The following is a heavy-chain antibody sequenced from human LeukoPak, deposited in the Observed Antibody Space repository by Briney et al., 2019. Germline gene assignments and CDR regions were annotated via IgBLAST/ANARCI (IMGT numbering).Heavy chain of an antibody. D-gene: IGHD5-12*01. V-gene: IGHV4-31*03. J-gene: IGHJ4*02. CDR1: GGSISSGAYY. CDR3: ARGGGYGGIGDY. Sequence: SQTLSLTCTVSGGSISSGAYYWNWIRQLPGKGLEWIGYISYSGSTYYNPSLSSRVTISVDTSKNLISLKVNSVTPADTAVYYCARGGGYGGIGDYWGQGTLVTVSS. CDR2: ISYSGST.